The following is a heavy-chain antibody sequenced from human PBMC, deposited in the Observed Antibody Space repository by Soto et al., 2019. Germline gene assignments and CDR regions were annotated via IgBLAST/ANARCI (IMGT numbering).Heavy chain of an antibody. CDR3: ARLYDSSGYFDY. Sequence: QVQLQESGPGLVKPSQTLSLTCTVSGGSISSGGYYWSWIRQHPGKGLEWIGYIYYSGSTYYNPSLNSRVTISVDTSKNQFSLKLSSVTAADTAVYYCARLYDSSGYFDYWGQGTLVTVSS. CDR1: GGSISSGGYY. J-gene: IGHJ4*02. V-gene: IGHV4-31*03. CDR2: IYYSGST. D-gene: IGHD3-22*01.